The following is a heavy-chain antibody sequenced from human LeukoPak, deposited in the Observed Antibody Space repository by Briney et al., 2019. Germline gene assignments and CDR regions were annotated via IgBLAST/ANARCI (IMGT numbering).Heavy chain of an antibody. J-gene: IGHJ4*02. CDR2: ISSSSSYI. CDR3: ARGSEWSNGVSDY. D-gene: IGHD3-3*01. Sequence: GGSLRLSCAASGFTFSSYSMNWVRQAPGKGLEWVSSISSSSSYIYYADSVKGRFTISRDNAKNSLYLQMNSLRAEDTAVYYCARGSEWSNGVSDYWGQGTLVTVSS. V-gene: IGHV3-21*01. CDR1: GFTFSSYS.